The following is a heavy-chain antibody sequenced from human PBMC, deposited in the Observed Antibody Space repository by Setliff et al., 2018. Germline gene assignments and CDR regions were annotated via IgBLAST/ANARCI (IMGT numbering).Heavy chain of an antibody. CDR3: AAIWHRYFDY. J-gene: IGHJ4*02. CDR1: RFTFSNYW. Sequence: GGSLRLSCAASRFTFSNYWMSWVRQAPGKGLEWVANIKEDGSEKYYVDSVKGRFTISRDNAKNSVYLQMNSLRAEDTAVYYCAAIWHRYFDYWGQGTLVTVSS. V-gene: IGHV3-7*01. CDR2: IKEDGSEK.